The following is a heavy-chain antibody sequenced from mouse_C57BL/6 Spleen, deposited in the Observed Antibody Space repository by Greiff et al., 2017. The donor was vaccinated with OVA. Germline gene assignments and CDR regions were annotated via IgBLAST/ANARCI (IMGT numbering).Heavy chain of an antibody. CDR2: IDPSDSET. J-gene: IGHJ1*03. D-gene: IGHD1-1*01. V-gene: IGHV1-52*01. CDR1: GYTFTSYW. CDR3: ARRGGGSSPWYFDV. Sequence: VQLQQPGAELVRPGSSVKLSCKASGYTFTSYWMHWVKQRPIQGLEWIGNIDPSDSETHYNQKFKDKATLTVDKSSSTAYMQLSSLTSEDSAVYSAARRGGGSSPWYFDVWGTGTTVTVSS.